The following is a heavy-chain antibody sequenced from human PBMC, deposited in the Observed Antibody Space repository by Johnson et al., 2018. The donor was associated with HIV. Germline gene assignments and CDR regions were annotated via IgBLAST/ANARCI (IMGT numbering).Heavy chain of an antibody. V-gene: IGHV3-30-3*01. D-gene: IGHD6-19*01. Sequence: QVQLVESGGGVVQPGRSLRLSCAVSGFTFSSYPMHWVRQAPGKGLEWVAVISNDGNSKYYTESLKGRITISRDNSMNTLYLQMNSLRPEDTAVYYCASLGYTSGWFVSDDGFDVWGQGTLVTVSS. CDR2: ISNDGNSK. CDR3: ASLGYTSGWFVSDDGFDV. CDR1: GFTFSSYP. J-gene: IGHJ3*01.